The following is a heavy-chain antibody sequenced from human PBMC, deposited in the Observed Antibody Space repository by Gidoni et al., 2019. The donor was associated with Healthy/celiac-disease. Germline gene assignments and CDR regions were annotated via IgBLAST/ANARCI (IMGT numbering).Heavy chain of an antibody. D-gene: IGHD2-2*01. V-gene: IGHV3-23*01. CDR3: AKAAVPAAADYYGMDV. Sequence: EVQLLESGGGLVQPGGSLRLSCAASGFTFSSYAMSWVRQAPGKGLGWVSAISGSGGSTYYADSVKGRFTISRDNSKNTLYLQMNSLRAEDTAVYYCAKAAVPAAADYYGMDVWGQGTTVTVSS. CDR2: ISGSGGST. CDR1: GFTFSSYA. J-gene: IGHJ6*02.